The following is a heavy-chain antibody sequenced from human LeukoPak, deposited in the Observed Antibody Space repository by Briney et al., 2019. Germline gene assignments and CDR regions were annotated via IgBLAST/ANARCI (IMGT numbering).Heavy chain of an antibody. CDR1: GYTFTNYD. V-gene: IGHV1-8*03. CDR2: MNPNSGNK. Sequence: ASVKVSCKASGYTFTNYDINWVRQATGQGLEWMGWMNPNSGNKGYAQKFQGRVTITRNTSISTAYMELSRLRSDDTALYYCTRGSYYDSSGYSGVRLFDYWGQGTPVTVPS. J-gene: IGHJ4*02. D-gene: IGHD3-22*01. CDR3: TRGSYYDSSGYSGVRLFDY.